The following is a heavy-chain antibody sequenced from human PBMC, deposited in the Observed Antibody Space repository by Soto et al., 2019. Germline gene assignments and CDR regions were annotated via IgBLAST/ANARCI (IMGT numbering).Heavy chain of an antibody. J-gene: IGHJ4*02. V-gene: IGHV6-1*01. D-gene: IGHD6-13*01. CDR3: ARDPVTAGDYFDN. CDR2: TYYRSKWYY. Sequence: PSQTLSLPCAISGDSVSSNSATWNLIRQSPSRGLEWLGRTYYRSKWYYDYAVSVKSRITINPDTSKNQFSLQLNSVTPEDTAVYYWARDPVTAGDYFDNWGPGTLVTVSS. CDR1: GDSVSSNSAT.